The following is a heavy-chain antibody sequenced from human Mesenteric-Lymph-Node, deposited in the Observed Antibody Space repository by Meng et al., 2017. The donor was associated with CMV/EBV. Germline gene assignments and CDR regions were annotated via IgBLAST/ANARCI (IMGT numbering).Heavy chain of an antibody. CDR3: ARDKGGWELHFDY. J-gene: IGHJ4*02. Sequence: GESLKISCGASGFTFTNYWMSWVRQAPGRGLEWVANIKQDGTTKYYVASVKGRFTISRDNAKNSLYLQMNSLRVEDTAVYYCARDKGGWELHFDYWGQGTLVTVSS. CDR1: GFTFTNYW. CDR2: IKQDGTTK. D-gene: IGHD1-26*01. V-gene: IGHV3-7*01.